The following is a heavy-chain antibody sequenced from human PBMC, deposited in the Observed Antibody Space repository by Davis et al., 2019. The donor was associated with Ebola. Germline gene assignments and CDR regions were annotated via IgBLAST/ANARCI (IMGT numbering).Heavy chain of an antibody. Sequence: GESLKISCAASGSTSDDYAMHWVRQAPGKGLEWVANIKQDGSEKYYVDSVKGRFTISRDNAKNSLYLQMNSLRAEDTAVYYCARDTLTTFGGDLTYYYYGMDVWGQGTTVTVSS. CDR2: IKQDGSEK. CDR1: GSTSDDYA. D-gene: IGHD3-3*01. V-gene: IGHV3-7*03. J-gene: IGHJ6*02. CDR3: ARDTLTTFGGDLTYYYYGMDV.